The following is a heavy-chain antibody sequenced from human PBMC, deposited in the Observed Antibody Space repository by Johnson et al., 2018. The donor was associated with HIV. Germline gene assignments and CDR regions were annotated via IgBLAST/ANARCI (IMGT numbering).Heavy chain of an antibody. V-gene: IGHV3-15*01. J-gene: IGHJ3*01. CDR2: IKSRSDGGAT. D-gene: IGHD6-13*01. CDR1: GFTFRNAW. CDR3: AKDQWSSSWTNDAFDF. Sequence: VQLVESGGGVVQPGGSLRLSCAASGFTFRNAWMSWVRQAPGRGLEWVGRIKSRSDGGATDHAAPVKGRFTISRDASKNTLYLQMNSLRAEDTAVYYCAKDQWSSSWTNDAFDFWGQGTMVTVSS.